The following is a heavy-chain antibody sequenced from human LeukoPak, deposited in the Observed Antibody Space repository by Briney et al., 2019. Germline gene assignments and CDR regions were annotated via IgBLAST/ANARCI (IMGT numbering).Heavy chain of an antibody. CDR3: ARVGSDNSWIDY. J-gene: IGHJ4*02. CDR1: GYTFTGYY. V-gene: IGHV1-2*02. CDR2: INPKSGGT. D-gene: IGHD6-13*01. Sequence: ASVKVSCMASGYTFTGYYLHWVRQAPGQGLEWMGWINPKSGGTRYAQKMQGRVTMSRDTSISTAYMELSRLRSDDTAVYYCARVGSDNSWIDYWGQGTLVTVSS.